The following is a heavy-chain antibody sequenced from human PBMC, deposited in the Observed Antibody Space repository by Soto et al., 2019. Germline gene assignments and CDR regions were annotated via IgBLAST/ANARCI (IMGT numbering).Heavy chain of an antibody. D-gene: IGHD3-22*01. CDR3: ARGKGYYDSSGYYQYYFDY. J-gene: IGHJ4*02. CDR1: GFTFSSYW. V-gene: IGHV3-74*01. CDR2: INSDGSST. Sequence: GGSLRLSCAASGFTFSSYWMHWVRQAPGKGLVWVSRINSDGSSTSYADSVKGRFTISRDNAKNTLYLQMNSLRAEDTAVYYCARGKGYYDSSGYYQYYFDYWGQGTLVTVSS.